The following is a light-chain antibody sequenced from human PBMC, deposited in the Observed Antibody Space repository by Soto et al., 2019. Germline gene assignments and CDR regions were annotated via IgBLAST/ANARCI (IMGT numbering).Light chain of an antibody. CDR3: CSYAGSSTFYV. CDR2: EVS. Sequence: QSVLTQPPSASGSPGQSVTISCTGTSSDVGGYNYVSWYQQHPGKAPKLMIYEVSKRPSGVPDRFSGSKSGNTASLTVSGLQPEDEADYYCCSYAGSSTFYVFGTGTKVTVL. J-gene: IGLJ1*01. CDR1: SSDVGGYNY. V-gene: IGLV2-8*01.